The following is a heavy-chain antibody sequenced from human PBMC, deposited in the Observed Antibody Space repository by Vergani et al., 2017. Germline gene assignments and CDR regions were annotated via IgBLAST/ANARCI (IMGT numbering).Heavy chain of an antibody. CDR2: INPNSGGT. D-gene: IGHD2-2*01. CDR1: GYIFSGYY. J-gene: IGHJ6*03. V-gene: IGHV1-2*02. CDR3: ARGYCSSTSCSEAYYYYMDV. Sequence: QVQLVQSGAEVKKPGASVKVSCKASGYIFSGYYIHWVRQAPGQGLEWMARINPNSGGTNYAQKFQGRVTMTRDTSISTAYMELSRLISDDTAVYYCARGYCSSTSCSEAYYYYMDVWGKGTTVTVSS.